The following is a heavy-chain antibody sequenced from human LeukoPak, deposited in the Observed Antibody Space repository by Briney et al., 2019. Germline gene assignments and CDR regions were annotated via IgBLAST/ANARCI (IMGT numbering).Heavy chain of an antibody. CDR2: ISGSGSDI. Sequence: KPGGSLRLSCEASGFTFSDFYMTWLRQAPGNGLEWVSYISGSGSDIKYADSVKGRFSISRDNADNTLYLQMNSLRAEDTAMYYCSRDPRLVDYWGQGTLVTVSS. CDR1: GFTFSDFY. J-gene: IGHJ4*02. CDR3: SRDPRLVDY. V-gene: IGHV3-11*01.